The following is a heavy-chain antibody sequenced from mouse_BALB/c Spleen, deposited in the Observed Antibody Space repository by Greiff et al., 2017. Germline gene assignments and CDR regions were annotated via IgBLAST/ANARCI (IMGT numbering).Heavy chain of an antibody. J-gene: IGHJ3*01. CDR2: ISSGGSYT. D-gene: IGHD2-4*01. Sequence: EVMLVESGGDLVKPGGSLKLSCAASGFTFSSYGMSWVRQTPDKRLEWVATISSGGSYTYYPDSVKGRFTISRDNAKNTLYLQMSSLKSEDTAMYYWARRGTRITTGDAWFAYWGQGTLVTVSA. V-gene: IGHV5-6*02. CDR3: ARRGTRITTGDAWFAY. CDR1: GFTFSSYG.